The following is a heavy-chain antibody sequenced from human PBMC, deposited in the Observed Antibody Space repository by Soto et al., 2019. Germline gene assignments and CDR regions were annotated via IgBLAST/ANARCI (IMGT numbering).Heavy chain of an antibody. D-gene: IGHD4-17*01. CDR2: INPNSGGT. V-gene: IGHV1-2*04. CDR1: GYTFTGYY. Sequence: ASVTVSCKASGYTFTGYYMHWVRQAPGQGLEWMGWINPNSGGTNYAQKFQGWVTMTRDTSISTAYMELSRLRSDDTAVYYCAREHYGDPGGAFDIWGQGTMVTVSS. CDR3: AREHYGDPGGAFDI. J-gene: IGHJ3*02.